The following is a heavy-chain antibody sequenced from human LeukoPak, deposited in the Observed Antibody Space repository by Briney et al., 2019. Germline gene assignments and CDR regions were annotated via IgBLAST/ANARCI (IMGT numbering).Heavy chain of an antibody. CDR1: GFTFSSYG. CDR2: ISYDGSNK. CDR3: AHIVATLEGVDY. D-gene: IGHD5-12*01. J-gene: IGHJ4*02. Sequence: GGSLRLSCAASGFTFSSYGMHWVRQAPGKGLEWVAVISYDGSNKYYADSVKSRFTISRDNSKNTLYLQMNSLRAEDTAVYYCAHIVATLEGVDYWGQGTLVTVSS. V-gene: IGHV3-30*03.